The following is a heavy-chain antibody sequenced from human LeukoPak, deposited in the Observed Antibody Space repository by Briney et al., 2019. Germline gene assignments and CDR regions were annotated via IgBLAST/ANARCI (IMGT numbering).Heavy chain of an antibody. CDR2: IYSNGNT. D-gene: IGHD3-16*01. V-gene: IGHV4-4*07. Sequence: SDTLSLTCTVSGGSIRRYFWHWIRQPAGKGLAWVGRIYSNGNTNYTPSLKRRLTMSLDTSKTQFSLRMTSVTAADTAVYYCARERGDAVDAFDIWGQGTVVTVSS. CDR1: GGSIRRYF. J-gene: IGHJ3*02. CDR3: ARERGDAVDAFDI.